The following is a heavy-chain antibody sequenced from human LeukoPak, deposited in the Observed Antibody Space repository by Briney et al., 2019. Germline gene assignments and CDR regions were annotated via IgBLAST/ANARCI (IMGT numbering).Heavy chain of an antibody. V-gene: IGHV4-59*08. CDR3: AGSMITFGGVTVRGAFDI. J-gene: IGHJ3*02. CDR2: IYYSGST. CDR1: GGPISSYY. D-gene: IGHD3-16*02. Sequence: PSETLSLTCTVSGGPISSYYWSWIRQPPGKGLEWIGYIYYSGSTNYNPSLKSRVTISVDTSKNQFSLKLSSVTAADTAVYYCAGSMITFGGVTVRGAFDIWGQGTMVTVSS.